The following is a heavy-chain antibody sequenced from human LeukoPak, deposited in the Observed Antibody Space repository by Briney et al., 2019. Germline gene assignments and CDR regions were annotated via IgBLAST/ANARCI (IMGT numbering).Heavy chain of an antibody. V-gene: IGHV3-23*01. Sequence: GGSLRLCCAASGFTFSSYAMSWVRQAPGKGLEWVSAISGSGGSTYYADSVKGRFTISRDNSKNTLYLQMNSLRAEDTAVYYCAKDRRFGELSYAFDIWGQGTMVTVSS. CDR3: AKDRRFGELSYAFDI. CDR2: ISGSGGST. J-gene: IGHJ3*02. D-gene: IGHD3-10*01. CDR1: GFTFSSYA.